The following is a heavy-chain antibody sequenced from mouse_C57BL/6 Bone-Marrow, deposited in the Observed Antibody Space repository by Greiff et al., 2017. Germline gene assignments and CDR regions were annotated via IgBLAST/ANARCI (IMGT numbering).Heavy chain of an antibody. CDR2: IHPNIGST. CDR1: GYTFTSYW. V-gene: IGHV1-64*01. D-gene: IGHD1-1*01. CDR3: AIEGITTVVAAPYYFDY. J-gene: IGHJ2*01. Sequence: QVQLQQPGAELVKPGASVQLSCKASGYTFTSYWMNWVKQRPGQGLEWIGMIHPNIGSTNYNEKFKSKATLTVDKSSSTAYMQLSSLTSEDSAVYYGAIEGITTVVAAPYYFDYSGQGTTLTVSS.